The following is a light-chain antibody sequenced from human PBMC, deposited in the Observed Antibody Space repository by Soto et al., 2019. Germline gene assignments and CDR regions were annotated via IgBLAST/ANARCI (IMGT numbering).Light chain of an antibody. CDR2: GAS. CDR3: QQYVGPPWT. Sequence: EIVLTQSPGTLYLSPGERATLSCRASQTISSIYLAWYQQKPGQAPRLLIYGASSRATGIPDRFSGGGSGTDFALTISRLEPEDFAVYYCQQYVGPPWTFGEGTKVEIK. V-gene: IGKV3-20*01. CDR1: QTISSIY. J-gene: IGKJ1*01.